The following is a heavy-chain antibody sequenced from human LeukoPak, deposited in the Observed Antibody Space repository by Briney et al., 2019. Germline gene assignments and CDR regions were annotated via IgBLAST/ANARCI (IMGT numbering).Heavy chain of an antibody. CDR3: ARERFIYCSSTSCYNDYYYYYYMDV. Sequence: ASETLSLTCAVYGGSFSGYYWSWIRQPPGKGLEWIGEINHSGSTNYNPSLKSRVTISVDTSKNQFSLKLSSVTAADTAVYYCARERFIYCSSTSCYNDYYYYYYMDVWGKGTTVTVSS. V-gene: IGHV4-34*01. D-gene: IGHD2-2*02. CDR2: INHSGST. J-gene: IGHJ6*03. CDR1: GGSFSGYY.